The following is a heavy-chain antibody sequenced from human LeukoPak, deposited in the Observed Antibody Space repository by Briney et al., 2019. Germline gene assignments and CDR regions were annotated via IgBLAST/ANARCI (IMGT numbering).Heavy chain of an antibody. V-gene: IGHV3-33*01. Sequence: GGSLRLSCAASGFTFTYNDMHWVRQAPGKGLEWVAVIWYDGTKTQYGDSVEGRFTISRDNSKNTLYLQMNSLEAEDTAVYYCXXXXXXXXXXLALEYWGRGTVVTVSS. CDR2: IWYDGTKT. J-gene: IGHJ4*02. D-gene: IGHD3-22*01. CDR1: GFTFTYND. CDR3: XXXXXXXXXXLALEY.